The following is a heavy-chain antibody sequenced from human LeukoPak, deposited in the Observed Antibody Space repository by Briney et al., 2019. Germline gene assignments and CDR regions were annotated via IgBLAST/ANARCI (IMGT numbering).Heavy chain of an antibody. D-gene: IGHD3-22*01. Sequence: PSETLSLTCTVSGGSISSYYWSWIRQPPGKGLEWIGYIYYSGSTYYNPSLKSRVTISVDTSKNQFSLKLSSVTAADTAVYYCASLEYYYDSSGYYFRYWGQGTLVTVSS. CDR1: GGSISSYY. J-gene: IGHJ4*02. V-gene: IGHV4-59*04. CDR2: IYYSGST. CDR3: ASLEYYYDSSGYYFRY.